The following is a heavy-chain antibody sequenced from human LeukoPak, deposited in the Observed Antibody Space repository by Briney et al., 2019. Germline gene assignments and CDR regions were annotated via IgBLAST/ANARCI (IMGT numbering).Heavy chain of an antibody. Sequence: ASVKVSCKASGGTFSSYAITWVRQAPGQGLEWMGWISAYNGNTNYAQKLQGRVTMTTDTSTSTAYMELRSLRSDDTAVYYCARRLVTTFDYWGQGTLVTVSS. J-gene: IGHJ4*02. CDR3: ARRLVTTFDY. D-gene: IGHD3-22*01. V-gene: IGHV1-18*01. CDR2: ISAYNGNT. CDR1: GGTFSSYA.